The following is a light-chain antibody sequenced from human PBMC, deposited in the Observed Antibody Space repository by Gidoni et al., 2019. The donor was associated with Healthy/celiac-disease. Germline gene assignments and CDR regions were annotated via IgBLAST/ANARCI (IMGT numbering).Light chain of an antibody. CDR1: QSVSSSY. J-gene: IGKJ3*01. CDR3: QQYGSSLFT. V-gene: IGKV3-20*01. CDR2: GAS. Sequence: EIVLTQSPGTLSLSPGERATLSCRASQSVSSSYLAWYQQKPGKAPRLLIYGASSRANGIPDRFSGSGSGTDFTLTISRLAPEDFAVYYCQQYGSSLFTFGPGTKVDIK.